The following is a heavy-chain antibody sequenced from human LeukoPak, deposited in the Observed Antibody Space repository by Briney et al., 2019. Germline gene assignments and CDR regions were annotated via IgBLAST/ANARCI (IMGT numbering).Heavy chain of an antibody. D-gene: IGHD6-13*01. CDR3: ARGLNIAAAGTD. V-gene: IGHV1-18*01. CDR2: ISAYNGNT. J-gene: IGHJ4*02. Sequence: ASVNVSCKASGYTFTSYGISWVRQAPGQGLEWMGWISAYNGNTNYAQNLQGRVTMTTDTSTSTDYMELRSLRSDDTAVYYCARGLNIAAAGTDWGQGTLVTVSS. CDR1: GYTFTSYG.